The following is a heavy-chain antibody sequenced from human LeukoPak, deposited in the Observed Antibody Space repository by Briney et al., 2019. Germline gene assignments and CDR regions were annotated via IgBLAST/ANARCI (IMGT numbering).Heavy chain of an antibody. V-gene: IGHV4-38-2*02. CDR3: ARGTGGRSYGY. D-gene: IGHD5-18*01. Sequence: PSETLSLTCTVSGYSISSGYYWGWIRQPPGKGLEWIGSIYYSGSTYYNPSLKSRVTISVDTSKNQFSLKLSSVTAADTAVYYCARGTGGRSYGYWGQGTLVTVSS. CDR2: IYYSGST. CDR1: GYSISSGYY. J-gene: IGHJ4*02.